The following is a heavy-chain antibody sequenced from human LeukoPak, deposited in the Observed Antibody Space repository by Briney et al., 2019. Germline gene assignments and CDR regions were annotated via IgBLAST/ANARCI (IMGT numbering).Heavy chain of an antibody. V-gene: IGHV1-18*01. CDR3: ARDHSSSCQLLDY. CDR1: GYTFTTYG. CDR2: ISAYNGDT. Sequence: ASVKVSCTTSGYTFTTYGVTRVRQAPRQGLEWMGWISAYNGDTKYAQKFQGRMTMTTDTSTSTANMELRSLGSDDTAVYYCARDHSSSCQLLDYWGQGTLVTVSS. J-gene: IGHJ4*02. D-gene: IGHD6-13*01.